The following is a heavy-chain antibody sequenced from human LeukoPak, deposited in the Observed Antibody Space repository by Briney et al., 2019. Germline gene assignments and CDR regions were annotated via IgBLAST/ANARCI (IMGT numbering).Heavy chain of an antibody. J-gene: IGHJ4*02. CDR3: ARGGGDWGFHQSDY. V-gene: IGHV4-61*02. CDR2: IYTSGST. Sequence: PSETLSLTCTVSGGSFSSGSYSWSWIRQPAGKELEWIVRIYTSGSTNYNPSLKSRVTISVDTSKNQLPLKLSSVTAADTAVYYCARGGGDWGFHQSDYWGQGTLVTVSS. D-gene: IGHD2-21*01. CDR1: GGSFSSGSYS.